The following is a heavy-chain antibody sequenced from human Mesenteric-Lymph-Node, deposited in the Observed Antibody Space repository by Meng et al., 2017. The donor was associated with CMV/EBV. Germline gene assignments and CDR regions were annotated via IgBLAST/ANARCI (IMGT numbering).Heavy chain of an antibody. CDR2: ISRSGDST. V-gene: IGHV3-23*01. Sequence: GESLKISCAASGFTFTTYAMTWVRQAPGKGLEWVSTISRSGDSTYYADSVKGRFTISRDNSKNTTFYLQMNSLRAEDSAIYYCAKVFGKQQQVLLKRNYYYGMDVWGQGTTVTVSS. D-gene: IGHD6-13*01. CDR1: GFTFTTYA. J-gene: IGHJ6*02. CDR3: AKVFGKQQQVLLKRNYYYGMDV.